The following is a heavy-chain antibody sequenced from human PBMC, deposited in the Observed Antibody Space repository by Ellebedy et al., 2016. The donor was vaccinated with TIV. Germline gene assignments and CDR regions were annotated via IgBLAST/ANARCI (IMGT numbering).Heavy chain of an antibody. D-gene: IGHD1-26*01. CDR1: GYSFTTYW. J-gene: IGHJ4*02. Sequence: GGSLRLXCKGSGYSFTTYWIGWVRQMPGKGLEWMGIIYPGNSDTRYSPSFQGQVTISADKSTGAYLQWSSLKASDTAIYYCVRHRHYSGTSYSGTYSPDYWGQGTLVTVSS. V-gene: IGHV5-51*01. CDR3: VRHRHYSGTSYSGTYSPDY. CDR2: IYPGNSDT.